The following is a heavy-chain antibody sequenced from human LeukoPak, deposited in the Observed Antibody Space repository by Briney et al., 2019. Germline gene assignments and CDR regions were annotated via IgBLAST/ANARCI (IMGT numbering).Heavy chain of an antibody. Sequence: GGSLRLSCAASGFTFRSYSMNWVRQSPGKGLEWVSSISSSSYYKYYADSVKGRFTISRDNAKNSLYLQMNSLRAEDTAVYYCARGSRWGDGYPTYDYWGQGTLVTVSS. CDR1: GFTFRSYS. D-gene: IGHD2/OR15-2a*01. V-gene: IGHV3-21*01. CDR3: ARGSRWGDGYPTYDY. CDR2: ISSSSYYK. J-gene: IGHJ4*02.